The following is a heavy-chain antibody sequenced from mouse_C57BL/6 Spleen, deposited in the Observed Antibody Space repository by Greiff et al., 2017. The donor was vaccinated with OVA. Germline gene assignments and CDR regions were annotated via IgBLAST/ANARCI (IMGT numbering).Heavy chain of an antibody. J-gene: IGHJ2*01. CDR2: IYPGDGDT. CDR3: AREDYYSNPYFDY. D-gene: IGHD2-5*01. CDR1: GYAFSSSW. Sequence: QVHVKQSGPELVKPGASVKISCKASGYAFSSSWMNWVKQRPGKGLEWIGRIYPGDGDTNYNGKFKGKATLTADKSSSTAYMQLSSLTSEDSAVYFCAREDYYSNPYFDYWGQGTTLTVSS. V-gene: IGHV1-82*01.